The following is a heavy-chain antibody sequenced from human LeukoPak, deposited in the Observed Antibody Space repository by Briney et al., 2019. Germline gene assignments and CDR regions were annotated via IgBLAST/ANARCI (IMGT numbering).Heavy chain of an antibody. V-gene: IGHV3-7*01. Sequence: PGGSLRLSCAASGFTFSSYWMSWVRQAPGKGLEWVANIKQDGSEKYYVDSVKGRFIISRDNAKNSLYLQMNSLRAEDTAVYYCARERGLATPHYYYYYYMDVWGKGTTVTVSS. J-gene: IGHJ6*03. D-gene: IGHD3-10*01. CDR3: ARERGLATPHYYYYYYMDV. CDR2: IKQDGSEK. CDR1: GFTFSSYW.